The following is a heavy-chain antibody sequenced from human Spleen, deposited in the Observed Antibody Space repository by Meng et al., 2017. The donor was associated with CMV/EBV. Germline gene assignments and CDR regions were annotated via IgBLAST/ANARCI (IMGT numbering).Heavy chain of an antibody. D-gene: IGHD6-19*01. CDR1: GNTLSELS. CDR3: ARDRSGSIDY. J-gene: IGHJ4*02. Sequence: SVKVSCKVSGNTLSELSMHWVRQAPGQGLEWMGRIIPILGIANYAQKFQGRVTITADKSTSTAYMELSSLRSEDTAVYYCARDRSGSIDYWGQGTLVTVSS. V-gene: IGHV1-69*04. CDR2: IIPILGIA.